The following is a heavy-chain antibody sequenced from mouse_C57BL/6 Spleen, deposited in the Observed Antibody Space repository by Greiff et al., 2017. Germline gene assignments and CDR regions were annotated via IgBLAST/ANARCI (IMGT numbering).Heavy chain of an antibody. V-gene: IGHV1-52*01. D-gene: IGHD2-14*01. CDR1: GYTFTSYW. CDR3: AKFCGTGFAY. Sequence: QVQLQQPGAELVRPGSSVKLSCKASGYTFTSYWMHWVQQRPIQGLEWLGNIDPSASETHYNQKFKDKATLTVDKSSSTAYMKLSSLASEDSAVXCCAKFCGTGFAYWGQGTLLTVSA. CDR2: IDPSASET. J-gene: IGHJ3*01.